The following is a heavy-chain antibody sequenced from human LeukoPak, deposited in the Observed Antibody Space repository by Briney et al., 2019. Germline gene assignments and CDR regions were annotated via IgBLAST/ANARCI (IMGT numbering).Heavy chain of an antibody. CDR3: AREVVGATGFDY. CDR1: GLTFSRYA. Sequence: GGSLRLSCAASGLTFSRYAMTWVRQAPGKGLEWVSAISGSGDSTYYADSVKGRFTISRDNAKNSLYLQMNSLRAEDTAVYYCAREVVGATGFDYWGQGTLVTVSS. J-gene: IGHJ4*02. V-gene: IGHV3-23*01. D-gene: IGHD1-26*01. CDR2: ISGSGDST.